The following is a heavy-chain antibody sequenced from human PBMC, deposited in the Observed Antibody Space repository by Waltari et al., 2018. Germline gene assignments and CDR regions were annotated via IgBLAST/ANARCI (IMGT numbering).Heavy chain of an antibody. D-gene: IGHD3-22*01. CDR3: AHRLGRDYYDSSGYTLFDY. Sequence: QITLKESGPTLVKPTQTLTLTCTFSGFSLSTSGVGVGWIRQPPGKALEWLALIYWNDDKRYSPSLKSRLTITKDTSKNQVVLTMTNMDPVDTATYYCAHRLGRDYYDSSGYTLFDYWGQGTLVTVSS. CDR2: IYWNDDK. CDR1: GFSLSTSGVG. V-gene: IGHV2-5*01. J-gene: IGHJ4*02.